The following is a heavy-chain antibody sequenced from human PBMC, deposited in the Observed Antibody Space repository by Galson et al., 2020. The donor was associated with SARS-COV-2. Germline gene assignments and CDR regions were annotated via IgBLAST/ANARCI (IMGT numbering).Heavy chain of an antibody. V-gene: IGHV3-48*04. CDR2: ISSSSSTI. J-gene: IGHJ5*02. D-gene: IGHD6-13*01. CDR1: GFTFSSYS. Sequence: GESLKISCAASGFTFSSYSMNWVRQAPGKGLEWVSYISSSSSTIYYADSVKGRFTISRDNAKNSLYLQMNSLRAEDTAVYYCAREVYSSSWYGWFDPWGQGTLVTVSS. CDR3: AREVYSSSWYGWFDP.